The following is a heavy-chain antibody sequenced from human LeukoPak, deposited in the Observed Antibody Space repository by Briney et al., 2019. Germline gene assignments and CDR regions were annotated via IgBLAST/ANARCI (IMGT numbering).Heavy chain of an antibody. CDR1: GFXFNNYA. CDR2: ISIDGDTT. D-gene: IGHD1-26*01. V-gene: IGHV3-64D*09. CDR3: VKDRWEPTH. J-gene: IGHJ4*02. Sequence: GGSLRLSCSASGFXFNNYAIHWVRQAPGKGLEFLSAISIDGDTTYYADSVKGRFTISRDNSKNTLYLQMSSLRPEDTAVYYCVKDRWEPTHWGQVTLVTVSS.